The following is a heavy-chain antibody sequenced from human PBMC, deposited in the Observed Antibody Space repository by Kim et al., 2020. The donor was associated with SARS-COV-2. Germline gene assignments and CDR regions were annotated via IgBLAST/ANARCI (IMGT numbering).Heavy chain of an antibody. CDR3: ARDLAVPDVEIDY. D-gene: IGHD2-2*01. Sequence: GGSLRLSCAASGFTFSSYGMHWVRQAPGKGLEWVAVIWYDGSNKYYADSVKGRFTISRDNSKKTLYLQMKSLRAEDTAVYYCARDLAVPDVEIDYWGKGT. J-gene: IGHJ4*02. CDR1: GFTFSSYG. CDR2: IWYDGSNK. V-gene: IGHV3-33*01.